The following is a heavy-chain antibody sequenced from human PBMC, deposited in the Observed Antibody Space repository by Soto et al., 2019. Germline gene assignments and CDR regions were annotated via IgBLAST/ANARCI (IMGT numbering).Heavy chain of an antibody. CDR3: AGARYVFRGGGAFDI. V-gene: IGHV1-18*01. J-gene: IGHJ3*02. CDR1: GYTFTSYG. CDR2: ISAYNGNT. D-gene: IGHD2-15*01. Sequence: QVQLVQSGAEVKKPGASVKVSGKASGYTFTSYGISWVRQAPGQGLEWMGWISAYNGNTNYEQKLRGRVTMTTDTSRRTAYMGLGSLRSGDTALYYCAGARYVFRGGGAFDIWGQGTMVTVSS.